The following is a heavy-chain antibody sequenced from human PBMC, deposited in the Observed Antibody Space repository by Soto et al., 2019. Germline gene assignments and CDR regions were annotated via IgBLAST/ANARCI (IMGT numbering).Heavy chain of an antibody. CDR3: APRPRGYSYHFDY. D-gene: IGHD5-18*01. J-gene: IGHJ4*02. CDR2: IYWDDDE. Sequence: QITLKESGPPLVKPTQTLTLTCTFSGFSFSTRGVGVAWIRQPPGKALEWLALIYWDDDEGYSPSLKSRLTIAKDTSKNQVVVTMTNMDPVDTGTYYCAPRPRGYSYHFDYWGQGTLVTVSS. CDR1: GFSFSTRGVG. V-gene: IGHV2-5*02.